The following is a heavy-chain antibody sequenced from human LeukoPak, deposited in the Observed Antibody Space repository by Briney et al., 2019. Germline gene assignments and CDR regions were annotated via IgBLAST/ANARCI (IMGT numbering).Heavy chain of an antibody. CDR3: AKDRTAITMIVVVITLESPGGFDP. CDR2: ISGSGGST. V-gene: IGHV3-23*01. CDR1: GFTFSSYA. J-gene: IGHJ5*02. D-gene: IGHD3-22*01. Sequence: PGGSLRLSCAASGFTFSSYAMSWVRQAPGKGLEWVSAISGSGGSTYYADSVKGRFAISRDNSKSTLYLQMNSLGAEDTAVYYCAKDRTAITMIVVVITLESPGGFDPWGQGTLVTVSS.